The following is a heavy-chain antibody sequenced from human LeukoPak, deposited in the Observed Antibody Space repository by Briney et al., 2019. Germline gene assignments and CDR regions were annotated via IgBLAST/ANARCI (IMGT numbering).Heavy chain of an antibody. CDR2: IIPIFGTA. CDR3: ARAPSYSSNWYDY. Sequence: ASVRVSCKASGGTFRSYAISWVPQAPGQGLEWMGRIIPIFGTAKYAQKFQGRVTITTDESTSTAYVELSSLTSEDTAVYYCARAPSYSSNWYDYWGRGTLVTVSS. V-gene: IGHV1-69*05. CDR1: GGTFRSYA. D-gene: IGHD6-19*01. J-gene: IGHJ5*01.